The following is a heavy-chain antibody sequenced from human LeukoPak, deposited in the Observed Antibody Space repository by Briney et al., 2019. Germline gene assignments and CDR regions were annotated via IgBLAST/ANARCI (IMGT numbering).Heavy chain of an antibody. CDR1: GGSISSYY. D-gene: IGHD2-2*01. V-gene: IGHV4-59*01. J-gene: IGHJ3*02. CDR3: ARGRCSSTSCYLDAFDI. CDR2: IYYSGST. Sequence: SETLSLTCTVSGGSISSYYWSWIRQPPGKGLEWIGYIYYSGSTNYNPSLKSRVTISVDTSKNQFSLKLSSVTAADTAVYYCARGRCSSTSCYLDAFDIWGQGTMVTVSS.